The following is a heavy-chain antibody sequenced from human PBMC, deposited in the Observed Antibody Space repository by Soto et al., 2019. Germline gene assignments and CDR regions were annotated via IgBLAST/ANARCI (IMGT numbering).Heavy chain of an antibody. J-gene: IGHJ6*03. Sequence: EVQLVESGGGLVQPGRSLRLSCAASGFTFDDYAMHWVRQAPGKGLEWVSGISWNSGSTGYADSVKGRFTISRDNAKNSLYLQMNSLRAEDTALYYCAKDREDYYYYYMDVWGKGTTVTVSS. CDR2: ISWNSGST. CDR3: AKDREDYYYYYMDV. V-gene: IGHV3-9*01. CDR1: GFTFDDYA. D-gene: IGHD1-26*01.